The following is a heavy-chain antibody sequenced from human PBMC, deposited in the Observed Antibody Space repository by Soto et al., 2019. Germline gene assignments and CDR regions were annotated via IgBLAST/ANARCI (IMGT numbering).Heavy chain of an antibody. V-gene: IGHV1-18*01. CDR2: ISAYNGNT. D-gene: IGHD2-2*01. CDR3: ARDADLYCSSTSCRTANFDY. J-gene: IGHJ4*02. CDR1: GYTFTSYG. Sequence: ASVKVSCQASGYTFTSYGISCVRQAPGQGLEWMGWISAYNGNTNYAQKLQGRVTMTTDTSTSTAYMELRSLRSDDTAVYYCARDADLYCSSTSCRTANFDYWGQGTLVTVSS.